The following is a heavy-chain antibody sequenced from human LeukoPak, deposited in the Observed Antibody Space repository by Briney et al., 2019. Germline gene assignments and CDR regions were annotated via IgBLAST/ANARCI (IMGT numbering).Heavy chain of an antibody. CDR2: ISANSGNT. Sequence: GASVKVSCKPPGYSFTRNGISWVRQAPGQGLEWMAWISANSGNTNYAQNFQDRVTLTTDTSTSTAYMELRSLRSGDTAVYYCARDVNYAFDYWGQGTLVTVSS. CDR1: GYSFTRNG. D-gene: IGHD3-16*01. V-gene: IGHV1-18*01. J-gene: IGHJ4*02. CDR3: ARDVNYAFDY.